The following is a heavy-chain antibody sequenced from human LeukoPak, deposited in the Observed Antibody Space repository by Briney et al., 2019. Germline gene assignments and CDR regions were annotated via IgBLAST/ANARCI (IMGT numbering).Heavy chain of an antibody. D-gene: IGHD3-10*01. CDR2: INHSGST. V-gene: IGHV4-34*01. CDR3: ARGGSGGYYGSGSYYMGHNWFDP. J-gene: IGHJ5*02. CDR1: AGSFRGYY. Sequence: ETLSLTCAVYAGSFRGYYWSWIRHPPGKGLEWIGEINHSGSTNYNPSLKSRVTISVDTSKNQFSLKLSSVTAADTAVYYCARGGSGGYYGSGSYYMGHNWFDPWGQGTLVTVSS.